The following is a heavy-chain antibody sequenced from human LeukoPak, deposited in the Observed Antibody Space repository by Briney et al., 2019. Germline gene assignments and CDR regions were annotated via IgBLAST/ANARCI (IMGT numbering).Heavy chain of an antibody. V-gene: IGHV4-30-2*01. J-gene: IGHJ4*02. CDR3: ARGEVRWHSYYLTGPDYDY. D-gene: IGHD3-22*01. CDR2: IYHSGST. Sequence: SQTLSLTCAVSGGSISSGGYSWSWIRQPPGKGLEWIGYIYHSGSTNYNPSLKSRVTISVDTSKNQFSLKLSSVTAADTAVYYCARGEVRWHSYYLTGPDYDYWGQGTLVTVSS. CDR1: GGSISSGGYS.